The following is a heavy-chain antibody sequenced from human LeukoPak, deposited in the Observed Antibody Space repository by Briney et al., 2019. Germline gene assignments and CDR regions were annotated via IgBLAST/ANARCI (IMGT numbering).Heavy chain of an antibody. CDR2: ISYDGSNK. CDR3: AKIHSGYDLDLDY. V-gene: IGHV3-30*18. J-gene: IGHJ4*02. D-gene: IGHD5-12*01. Sequence: GGSLRLSCAASGFTFSSYGMHWVRQAPGKGLEWVAVISYDGSNKYYADSVKGRFTISRDNSKNTLYLQMNSLRAEDTAVYYCAKIHSGYDLDLDYWGQGTLLTVSS. CDR1: GFTFSSYG.